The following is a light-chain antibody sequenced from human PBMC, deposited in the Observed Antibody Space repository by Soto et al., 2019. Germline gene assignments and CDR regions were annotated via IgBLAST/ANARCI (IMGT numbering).Light chain of an antibody. V-gene: IGKV1-13*02. CDR2: KAS. Sequence: TQSPSSLSASVGEKIIITCRASRDVGSDVSWYQQKPGQAPKLLIYKASTLKSGVPSRFSGSGSGTEFTLTISSLEPEDFAVYYCQQFSSYPLTFGGGTKVDIK. CDR3: QQFSSYPLT. CDR1: RDVGSD. J-gene: IGKJ4*01.